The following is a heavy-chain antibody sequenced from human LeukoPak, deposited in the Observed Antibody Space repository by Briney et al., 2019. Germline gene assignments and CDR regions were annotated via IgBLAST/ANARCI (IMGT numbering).Heavy chain of an antibody. V-gene: IGHV3-21*01. Sequence: GGSLRLSCAASGFTFSSYSMNWVRQAPGKGLEWVSSISSSSSYIYYADSVKGRFTISRDNAKNSLYLQMNSLRAEDTAVYYCVRDGVVVVTANGAFDIWGQGTMVTVSS. CDR3: VRDGVVVVTANGAFDI. J-gene: IGHJ3*02. CDR1: GFTFSSYS. D-gene: IGHD2-21*02. CDR2: ISSSSSYI.